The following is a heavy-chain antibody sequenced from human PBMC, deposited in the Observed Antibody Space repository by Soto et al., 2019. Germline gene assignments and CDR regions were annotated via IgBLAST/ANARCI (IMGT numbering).Heavy chain of an antibody. D-gene: IGHD3-10*01. CDR2: ISSSSSYI. CDR3: AKGGKDYYGSVPLGMDV. V-gene: IGHV3-21*04. CDR1: GFTFSSYS. Sequence: GGSLRLSCAASGFTFSSYSMNWVRQAPGKGLEWVSSISSSSSYIYYADSVKGRFTISRDNAKNSLYLQMNSLRAEDTAVYYSAKGGKDYYGSVPLGMDVWGQGTTVTVSS. J-gene: IGHJ6*02.